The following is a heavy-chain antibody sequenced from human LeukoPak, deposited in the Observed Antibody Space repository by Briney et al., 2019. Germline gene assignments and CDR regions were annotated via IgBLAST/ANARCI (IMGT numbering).Heavy chain of an antibody. Sequence: PGGSLRLSCAASGFTFSSYAMSWVRQAPGKGLEWVSAISGSGGSTYYADSVKGRFTISRDNSKNTLYLQMNSLRAEDTAVYYCAKDPYGDYHNWSDPWGQGTLVTVSS. CDR1: GFTFSSYA. V-gene: IGHV3-23*01. J-gene: IGHJ5*02. D-gene: IGHD4-17*01. CDR2: ISGSGGST. CDR3: AKDPYGDYHNWSDP.